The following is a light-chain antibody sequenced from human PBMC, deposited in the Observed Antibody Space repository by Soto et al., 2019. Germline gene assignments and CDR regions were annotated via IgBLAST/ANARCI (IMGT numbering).Light chain of an antibody. CDR3: FSYTGIDKGV. J-gene: IGLJ3*02. V-gene: IGLV2-8*01. CDR2: DVS. CDR1: SSDVGDYNF. Sequence: QSALTQPPSASGSPGQSVTISCTGTSSDVGDYNFVSWFQQHPGKAHKLMIYDVSKRPSGVPDRFSGSKSDNTASLTVYGLKAEDEGDYYCFSYTGIDKGVFGGGTKLTVL.